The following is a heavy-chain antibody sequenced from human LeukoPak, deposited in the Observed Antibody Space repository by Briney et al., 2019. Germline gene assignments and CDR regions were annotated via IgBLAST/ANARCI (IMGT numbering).Heavy chain of an antibody. Sequence: SETLSLTCTVSGGSISSGGYYWSWIRQPAGKGLEWIGRIYTSGSTNYNPSLKSRVTMSVDTSKNQFSLKLSSVTAADTAVYYCARAGVSEFDYWGQGTLVTVSS. V-gene: IGHV4-61*02. D-gene: IGHD6-13*01. CDR2: IYTSGST. CDR3: ARAGVSEFDY. CDR1: GGSISSGGYY. J-gene: IGHJ4*02.